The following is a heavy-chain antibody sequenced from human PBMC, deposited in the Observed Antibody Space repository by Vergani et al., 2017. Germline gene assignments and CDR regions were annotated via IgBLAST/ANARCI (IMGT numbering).Heavy chain of an antibody. Sequence: QVQLVESGGGLVKPGGSLRLSCAASGFTFSDYYMSWIRPAPGKGLEWVSYISSSGSTIYYADSVKGRFTISRDNAKNSLYLQMNSLRAEDTAVFYCAGELYYYDSSGYYGDAFDIWGQGTMVTVSS. CDR3: AGELYYYDSSGYYGDAFDI. D-gene: IGHD3-22*01. V-gene: IGHV3-11*04. CDR1: GFTFSDYY. J-gene: IGHJ3*02. CDR2: ISSSGSTI.